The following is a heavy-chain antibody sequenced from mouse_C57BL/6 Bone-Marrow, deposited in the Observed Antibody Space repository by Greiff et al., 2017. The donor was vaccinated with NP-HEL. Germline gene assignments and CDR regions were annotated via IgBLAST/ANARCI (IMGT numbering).Heavy chain of an antibody. CDR1: GYTFTSYT. D-gene: IGHD2-2*01. Sequence: QVQLQQSGAELARPGASVKMSCKASGYTFTSYTMHWVKQRPGQGLEWIGYINPSSGYTKYNQKFKDKATLTADKSSSTAYMQLSSLTSEDSAVYYCARSMVTHFDYWGQGTTLTVSS. V-gene: IGHV1-4*01. CDR3: ARSMVTHFDY. J-gene: IGHJ2*01. CDR2: INPSSGYT.